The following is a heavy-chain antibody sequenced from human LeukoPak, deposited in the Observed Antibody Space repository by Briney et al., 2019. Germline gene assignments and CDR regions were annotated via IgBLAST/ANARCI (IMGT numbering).Heavy chain of an antibody. J-gene: IGHJ4*02. Sequence: PSQTLSLTCTVSGGSITSGTYYWTWIRHHPGKGLEWIGYIYSSGDTQYNPSLRSRVTMSVDTSKSQFSLKLSSVTAADTAVYYCARMQGRQDIVVVPAAISPFDYWGQGTLVTVSS. CDR2: IYSSGDT. V-gene: IGHV4-31*03. CDR1: GGSITSGTYY. CDR3: ARMQGRQDIVVVPAAISPFDY. D-gene: IGHD2-2*01.